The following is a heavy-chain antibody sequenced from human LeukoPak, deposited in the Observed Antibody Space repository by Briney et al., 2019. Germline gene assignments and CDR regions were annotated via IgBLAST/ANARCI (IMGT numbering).Heavy chain of an antibody. Sequence: PGGSLRLSCAASGFTFSSYWMHWVRQAPGKGLVWVSRINSDGSSTSYADSVKGRFTIFRDNAKNTLYLQMNSLRAEDTAVYYCARDHGFLMVRYFDYWGQGTLVTVSS. V-gene: IGHV3-74*01. CDR2: INSDGSST. J-gene: IGHJ4*02. CDR1: GFTFSSYW. CDR3: ARDHGFLMVRYFDY. D-gene: IGHD3-10*01.